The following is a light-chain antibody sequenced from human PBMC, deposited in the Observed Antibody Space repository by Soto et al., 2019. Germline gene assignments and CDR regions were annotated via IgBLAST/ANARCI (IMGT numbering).Light chain of an antibody. CDR2: GPS. CDR1: QSVSNN. J-gene: IGKJ1*01. CDR3: HQYCDWPPA. V-gene: IGKV3-15*01. Sequence: EIVVTQSPATLSVSPGERATLSCRASQSVSNNLAWYQQKPGQAPRLLIYGPSTRASGIPARFSGSGYGREFTLTISRLQSEDYGVYYWHQYCDWPPAFGQGNKVEIK.